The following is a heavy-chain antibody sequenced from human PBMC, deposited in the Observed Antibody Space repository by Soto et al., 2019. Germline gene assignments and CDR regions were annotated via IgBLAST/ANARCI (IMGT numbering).Heavy chain of an antibody. Sequence: GASVNVSCKASGGTFSSYSISWVRQAPGQGLEWMGGIIPIFGTANYAQKFQGRVTITADKSTSTAYMELSSLRSEDTAVYYCARAVVVTTIVVVPAAPLDVWGQGTTVTVSS. J-gene: IGHJ6*02. D-gene: IGHD2-2*01. CDR2: IIPIFGTA. CDR1: GGTFSSYS. CDR3: ARAVVVTTIVVVPAAPLDV. V-gene: IGHV1-69*06.